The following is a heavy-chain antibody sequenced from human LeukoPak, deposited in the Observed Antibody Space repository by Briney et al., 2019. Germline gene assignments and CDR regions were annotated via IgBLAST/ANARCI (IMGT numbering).Heavy chain of an antibody. CDR2: ISYDGSNK. Sequence: GRSLRLSCAASGFTFSRYAMHWVHQAPGKGLEWVAVISYDGSNKYYADSVKGRFTISRDNSKNTLYLQMNSLRAEDTAVYYCARDGATYSSGWTFDYWGQGTLVTVSS. CDR1: GFTFSRYA. CDR3: ARDGATYSSGWTFDY. V-gene: IGHV3-30-3*01. J-gene: IGHJ4*02. D-gene: IGHD6-19*01.